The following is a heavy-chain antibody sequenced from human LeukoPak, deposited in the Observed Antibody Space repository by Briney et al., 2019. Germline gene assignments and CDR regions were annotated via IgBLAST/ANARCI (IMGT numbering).Heavy chain of an antibody. CDR3: ARGHRDYDYVWGSYRSYYFDY. D-gene: IGHD3-16*02. Sequence: ASETLSLTCAVYGGSFSGYYWSWIRQPPGKGLEWIGEINHSGSTNYNPSLKSRVTISVDTSKNQFSLKLSSVTAADTAVYYCARGHRDYDYVWGSYRSYYFDYWGQGTLVTVSS. V-gene: IGHV4-34*01. J-gene: IGHJ4*02. CDR1: GGSFSGYY. CDR2: INHSGST.